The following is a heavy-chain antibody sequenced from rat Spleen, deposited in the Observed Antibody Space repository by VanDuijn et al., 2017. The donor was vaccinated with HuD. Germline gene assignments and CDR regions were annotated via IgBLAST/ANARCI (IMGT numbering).Heavy chain of an antibody. CDR2: INSAGST. CDR3: AWERYNLFDY. Sequence: EVQLRESGPGLVKPSHSLSLTCSVTGHSITSSYRWNWIRKFPGSKLEWMGYINSAGSTNYNPSLESRISITRDTSKNQFFLQVNSVTTEDTATYYCAWERYNLFDYWGQGTLVTVSS. V-gene: IGHV3-3*01. CDR1: GHSITSSYR. J-gene: IGHJ3*01. D-gene: IGHD1-5*01.